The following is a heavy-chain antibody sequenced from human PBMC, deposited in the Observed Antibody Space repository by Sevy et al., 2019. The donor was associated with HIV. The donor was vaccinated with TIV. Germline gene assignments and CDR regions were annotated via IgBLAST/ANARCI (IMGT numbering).Heavy chain of an antibody. J-gene: IGHJ6*02. CDR1: GFNLGDYA. D-gene: IGHD3-9*01. V-gene: IGHV3-49*04. CDR2: MRSKAFAGTT. CDR3: AKDVDSTPGRMDV. Sequence: GGSLRLSCSTSGFNLGDYAMSWVRQSPGKGLEWVGFMRSKAFAGTTEYAASVKGRFTISTDDSKASAHLQMNSLRAEDTAIYYCAKDVDSTPGRMDVWGQGTTVTVSS.